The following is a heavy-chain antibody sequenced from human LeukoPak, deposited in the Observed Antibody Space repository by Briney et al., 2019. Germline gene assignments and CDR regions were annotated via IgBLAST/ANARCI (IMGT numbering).Heavy chain of an antibody. CDR3: ARDFTGSYTIFGVSARWGYY. J-gene: IGHJ4*02. D-gene: IGHD3-3*01. CDR2: ISAYNGNT. CDR1: GYTFTSYG. V-gene: IGHV1-18*01. Sequence: ASVTVSCMASGYTFTSYGISWVRPAPGQGLEWMGWISAYNGNTNYAQKLQGRVTMTTDTSTSTAYMELRSLRSDDTAVYYCARDFTGSYTIFGVSARWGYYWGQGTLVTVSS.